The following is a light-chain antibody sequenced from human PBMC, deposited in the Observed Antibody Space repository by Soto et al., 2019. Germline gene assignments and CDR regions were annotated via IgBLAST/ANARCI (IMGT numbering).Light chain of an antibody. CDR1: QSVSSN. J-gene: IGKJ5*01. V-gene: IGKV3-15*01. CDR2: GAS. Sequence: ETVMTQSPATLSVSPGERVTLSCRASQSVSSNLAWYQQKPGQAPRLLIYGASTRATGIPARFSGSGSGTEFTLTISSLQSQDFTANYCQQYNTWPAVTFDQGTRLEIK. CDR3: QQYNTWPAVT.